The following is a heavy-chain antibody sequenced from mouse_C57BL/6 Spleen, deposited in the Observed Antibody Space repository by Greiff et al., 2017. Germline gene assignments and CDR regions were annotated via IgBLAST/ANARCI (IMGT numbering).Heavy chain of an antibody. J-gene: IGHJ2*01. CDR2: IDPSDSYT. CDR1: GYTFTSYW. Sequence: VQLQQPGAELVMPGASVKLSCKASGYTFTSYWMHWVKQRPGQGLEWIGEIDPSDSYTNYNQKFKGKSTLTVDKSSSTAYMQLSSLTSEDSAVYYCARDYYGSRYFDYWGQGTTLTVSS. V-gene: IGHV1-69*01. CDR3: ARDYYGSRYFDY. D-gene: IGHD1-1*01.